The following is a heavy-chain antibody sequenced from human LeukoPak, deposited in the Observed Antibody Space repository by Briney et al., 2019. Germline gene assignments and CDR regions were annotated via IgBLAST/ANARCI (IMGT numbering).Heavy chain of an antibody. Sequence: PSETLSLTCTVSGGSISSYYWSWIRQPAGKGLEWIGRIYTSGSTNYNPSLKSRVTISVDTSKNQFSLKLSSVTAADTAVYYCAREIPFGELLFFDYWGQGTLVTVSS. V-gene: IGHV4-4*07. D-gene: IGHD3-10*01. CDR3: AREIPFGELLFFDY. CDR2: IYTSGST. J-gene: IGHJ4*02. CDR1: GGSISSYY.